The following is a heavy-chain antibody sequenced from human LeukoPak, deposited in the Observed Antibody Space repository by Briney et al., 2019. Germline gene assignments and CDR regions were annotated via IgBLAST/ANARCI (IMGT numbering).Heavy chain of an antibody. Sequence: PGGSLRLSCAASGFVFRSYAMHWFRQAPGKGLEWVAVISYNGDAQQFADSVKGRFTISRDNSKNTLFLQLNSLRPEDTGTYYCARDSSPHYFGSGRPTDSWGQGTLVTVSS. J-gene: IGHJ4*02. D-gene: IGHD3-10*01. CDR1: GFVFRSYA. CDR2: ISYNGDAQ. CDR3: ARDSSPHYFGSGRPTDS. V-gene: IGHV3-30-3*01.